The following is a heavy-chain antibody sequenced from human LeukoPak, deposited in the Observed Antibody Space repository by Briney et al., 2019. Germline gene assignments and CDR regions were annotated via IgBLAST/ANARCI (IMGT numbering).Heavy chain of an antibody. J-gene: IGHJ4*02. CDR2: IYYIGST. CDR3: ARLGGYSYYYDSSGYRLGELDY. D-gene: IGHD3-22*01. V-gene: IGHV4-59*01. CDR1: GGSISSYY. Sequence: SETLSLTCTVSGGSISSYYWSWIRQPPGKGLEWLGYIYYIGSTNYNPSLKSRVTISVDTSKNQFSLKLSSVTAADTAVYYCARLGGYSYYYDSSGYRLGELDYWGQGTLVTVSS.